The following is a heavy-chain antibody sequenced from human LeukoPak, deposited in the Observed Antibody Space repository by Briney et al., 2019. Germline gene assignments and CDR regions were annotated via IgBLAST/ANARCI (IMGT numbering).Heavy chain of an antibody. J-gene: IGHJ4*02. Sequence: GGSLRLSCAASGFTFSSYTMSWVRQAPGKGLEWVSAISHTSEYTYHADSVKGRFTISRDNSENTLYLQMNSLRAEDTAMYYCAKGSSAGRPYYFDYWGQGTLVTVSS. CDR1: GFTFSSYT. D-gene: IGHD3-10*01. CDR3: AKGSSAGRPYYFDY. V-gene: IGHV3-23*01. CDR2: ISHTSEYT.